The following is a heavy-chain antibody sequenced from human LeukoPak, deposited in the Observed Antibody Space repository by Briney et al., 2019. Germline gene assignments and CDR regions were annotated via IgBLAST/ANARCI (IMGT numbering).Heavy chain of an antibody. CDR2: IYYSGST. J-gene: IGHJ4*02. CDR1: GGSISSGGYY. Sequence: SETLSLTCTVSGGSISSGGYYWSWIRQHPGKGLEWIGYIYYSGSTYYNPSLKSRVTISVDTSKNQFSLQLSSVTAAGTAVYYCARLSITMVRGEYYFDYWGQGTLVTVSS. CDR3: ARLSITMVRGEYYFDY. V-gene: IGHV4-31*03. D-gene: IGHD3-10*01.